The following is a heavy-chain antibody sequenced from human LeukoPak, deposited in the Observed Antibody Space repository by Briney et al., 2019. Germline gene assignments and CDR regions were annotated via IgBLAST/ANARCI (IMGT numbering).Heavy chain of an antibody. V-gene: IGHV1-46*01. CDR3: AREDLLYCSSTSCSSALTDV. CDR1: GYTFTSYY. J-gene: IGHJ6*02. CDR2: INPSGGST. D-gene: IGHD2-2*01. Sequence: ASVKVSCKASGYTFTSYYMHWVRQAPGQGLEWMGIINPSGGSTSYAQKFQGRVTMTRDTSTSTVYMELSSLRSEDTAVYYCAREDLLYCSSTSCSSALTDVWGQGTTVTVSS.